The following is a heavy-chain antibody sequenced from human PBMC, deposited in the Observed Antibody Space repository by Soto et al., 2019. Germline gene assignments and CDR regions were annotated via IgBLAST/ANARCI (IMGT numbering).Heavy chain of an antibody. J-gene: IGHJ4*02. Sequence: SETLSLTCTVSGGSISSSSYYWGWIRQPPGKGLEWIGSIYYSGSTYYNPFLKSRVTISVDTSKNQFSLKLSSVTAADTAFYYCARAPGYYGDFFDYWGQGTLVTVSS. V-gene: IGHV4-39*01. CDR1: GGSISSSSYY. D-gene: IGHD4-17*01. CDR2: IYYSGST. CDR3: ARAPGYYGDFFDY.